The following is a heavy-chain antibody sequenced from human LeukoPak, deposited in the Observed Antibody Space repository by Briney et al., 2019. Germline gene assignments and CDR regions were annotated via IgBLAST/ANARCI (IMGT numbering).Heavy chain of an antibody. V-gene: IGHV1-2*02. CDR1: GYTFTGYY. CDR3: ARSSHYYDAFDI. CDR2: INPNSGGT. J-gene: IGHJ3*02. Sequence: GASVKVSCKASGYTFTGYYMHWVRQAPGQGLEWMGWINPNSGGTNYAQKFQGRVTMTRDTSISTAYMELSRLRSDDMAVYYCARSSHYYDAFDIWGQGTMVTFSS. D-gene: IGHD3-10*01.